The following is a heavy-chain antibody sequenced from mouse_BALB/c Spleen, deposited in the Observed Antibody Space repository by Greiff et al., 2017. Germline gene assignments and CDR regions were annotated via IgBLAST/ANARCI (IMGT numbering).Heavy chain of an antibody. CDR2: ISSGGST. D-gene: IGHD2-4*01. J-gene: IGHJ3*01. Sequence: EVMLVESGGGLVKPGGSLKLSCAASGFTFSSYAMSWVRQTPEKRLEWVASISSGGSTYYPDSVKGRFTISRDNARNILYLQMSSLRSEDTAMYYCARGEVITTGWCAYWGQGTLVTVSA. V-gene: IGHV5-6-5*01. CDR1: GFTFSSYA. CDR3: ARGEVITTGWCAY.